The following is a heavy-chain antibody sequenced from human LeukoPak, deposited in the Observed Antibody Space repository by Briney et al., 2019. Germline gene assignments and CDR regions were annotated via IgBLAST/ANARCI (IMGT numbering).Heavy chain of an antibody. CDR3: ARFYPGGNDAFDI. D-gene: IGHD4-23*01. CDR2: IYYSGST. Sequence: KPSQTLSLTCTVSGGSISSSSYYWGWIRQPPGKGLEWIGSIYYSGSTYYNPSLKSRVTISVDTSKNQFSLKLSSVTAADTAVYYCARFYPGGNDAFDIWGQGTMVTVSS. V-gene: IGHV4-39*01. CDR1: GGSISSSSYY. J-gene: IGHJ3*02.